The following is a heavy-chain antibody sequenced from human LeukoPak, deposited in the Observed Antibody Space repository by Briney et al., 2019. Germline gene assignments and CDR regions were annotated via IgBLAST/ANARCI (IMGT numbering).Heavy chain of an antibody. CDR2: IYSSGST. V-gene: IGHV4-4*07. D-gene: IGHD3-22*01. CDR1: IRFITRYY. J-gene: IGHJ2*01. Sequence: SETLSLTCTVSIRFITRYYGSGIRQPAGKGLEWIGRIYSSGSTNYNPSLKSRVSISLDKAKNQVSLKLSSVTAADTAVYYCARENTYYYGSGGYYWYFDLWGRGTLVTVSS. CDR3: ARENTYYYGSGGYYWYFDL.